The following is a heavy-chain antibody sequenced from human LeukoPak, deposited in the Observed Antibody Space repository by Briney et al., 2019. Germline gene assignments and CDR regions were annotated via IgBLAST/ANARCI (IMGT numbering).Heavy chain of an antibody. J-gene: IGHJ6*03. D-gene: IGHD3-10*01. Sequence: GGSLRLSCAASGFTFSTYVMSWVRQAPGKGLEWVSGISDSGGSTYYADSVKGRFTISRDNSKNTLYLQMNSLRAEDTAVYYCASGFGELNEYYYMDVWGKGTTVTISS. CDR1: GFTFSTYV. CDR2: ISDSGGST. CDR3: ASGFGELNEYYYMDV. V-gene: IGHV3-23*01.